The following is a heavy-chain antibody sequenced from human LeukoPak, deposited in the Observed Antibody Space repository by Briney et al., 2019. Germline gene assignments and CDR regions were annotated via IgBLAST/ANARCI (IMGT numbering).Heavy chain of an antibody. D-gene: IGHD6-6*01. V-gene: IGHV1-8*01. CDR1: GYTFTSYD. Sequence: ASVKVSCKASGYTFTSYDINWVRQATGQGLEWMGWMNPNSGNTGYAQKFQGRVTMTRNTSISTAYMELSSLRSEDTVVYYCARAHRRIAALEYYFDSWGQGALVTVSS. CDR2: MNPNSGNT. J-gene: IGHJ4*02. CDR3: ARAHRRIAALEYYFDS.